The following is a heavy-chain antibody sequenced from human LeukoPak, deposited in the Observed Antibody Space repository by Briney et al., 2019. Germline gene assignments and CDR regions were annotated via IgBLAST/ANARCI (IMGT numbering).Heavy chain of an antibody. CDR2: ISYGGGT. CDR3: ARYLVGTMEDY. D-gene: IGHD5-12*01. J-gene: IGHJ4*02. V-gene: IGHV4-59*05. Sequence: PSETLSLTCTVSGGSISSYYWSWIRQPAGKGLEWIGRISYGGGTSYDPSLKSRVTISRDTSKNQFSLRLSSVTAADTAVYYCARYLVGTMEDYWGQGTLVTVSS. CDR1: GGSISSYY.